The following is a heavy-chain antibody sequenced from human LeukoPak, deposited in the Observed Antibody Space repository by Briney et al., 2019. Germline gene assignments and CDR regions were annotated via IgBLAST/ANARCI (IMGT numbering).Heavy chain of an antibody. CDR2: ISGSSSYI. Sequence: GGSLRLSCAASGFTFSGYDMNWVRQAPGKGLEWVSSISGSSSYIYYADSVKGRFTISRDNAKNSLYLQMNSLRAGDTAVYYCARDHGAFDYWGQGTLVTVSS. CDR1: GFTFSGYD. J-gene: IGHJ4*02. CDR3: ARDHGAFDY. D-gene: IGHD4-17*01. V-gene: IGHV3-21*01.